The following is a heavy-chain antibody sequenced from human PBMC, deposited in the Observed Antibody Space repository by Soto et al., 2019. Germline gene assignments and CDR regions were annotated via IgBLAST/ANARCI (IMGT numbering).Heavy chain of an antibody. CDR3: ARSVGVVVAATPCQDMFDP. J-gene: IGHJ5*02. V-gene: IGHV4-59*01. D-gene: IGHD2-15*01. Sequence: SETLSLTCTVSGGSISSYYWSWIRQPPGKGLEWIGYIYYSGSTNYNPSLKSRVTISVDTSKNQFSLKLSSVTAADTAVYYCARSVGVVVAATPCQDMFDPGGQGTLVTVSS. CDR1: GGSISSYY. CDR2: IYYSGST.